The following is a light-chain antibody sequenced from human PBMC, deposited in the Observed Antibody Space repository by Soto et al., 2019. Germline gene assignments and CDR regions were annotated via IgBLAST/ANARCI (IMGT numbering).Light chain of an antibody. CDR3: QQYGSSPGT. J-gene: IGKJ2*02. Sequence: EIVLTQSPGTLSLSLGERATLSCRASQSVRSNFLAWYQHKPGQAPKLLISGASSRATGVPDRFSGSGSGTDFTLTISRLEPEDFALYSCQQYGSSPGTFGQGTKLEIK. V-gene: IGKV3-20*01. CDR2: GAS. CDR1: QSVRSNF.